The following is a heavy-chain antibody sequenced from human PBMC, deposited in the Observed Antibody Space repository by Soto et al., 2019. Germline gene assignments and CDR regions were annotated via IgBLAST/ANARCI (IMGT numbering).Heavy chain of an antibody. J-gene: IGHJ4*02. V-gene: IGHV4-39*01. CDR1: GDSISIIIYY. CDR3: ARHTWVYDYGDYFDY. Sequence: PSETLSLTCAVSGDSISIIIYYWGWIRQPPGKGLEWIGNIYYSGSTYYNPSLKSRVTISVDTSKNQFSLKLSSVTAADTAVYYCARHTWVYDYGDYFDYWGQGTLVTVSS. CDR2: IYYSGST. D-gene: IGHD4-17*01.